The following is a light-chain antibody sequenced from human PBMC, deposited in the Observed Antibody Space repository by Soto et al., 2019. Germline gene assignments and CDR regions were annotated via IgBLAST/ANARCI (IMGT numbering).Light chain of an antibody. CDR3: AAWDDSLNGPV. CDR2: TND. V-gene: IGLV1-44*01. CDR1: SSNIGAGYD. J-gene: IGLJ3*02. Sequence: QSVLTQPPSVSGAPGQRVTISCTGSSSNIGAGYDVHWYQLLPGTAPKLLIYTNDQRPSGVPDRFSGSKSGTSASLAISGLQSEDEADYYCAAWDDSLNGPVFGGGTKLTVL.